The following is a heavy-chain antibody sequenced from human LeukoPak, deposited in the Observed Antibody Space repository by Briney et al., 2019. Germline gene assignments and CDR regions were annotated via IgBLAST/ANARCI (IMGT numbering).Heavy chain of an antibody. V-gene: IGHV1-18*01. CDR2: ISAYNGNT. CDR3: ARDEPLYGDNYFDY. CDR1: GYTFTSYG. J-gene: IGHJ4*02. Sequence: ASVKVSCKASGYTFTSYGISWVRQAPGQGLEWMGWISAYNGNTNYAQKLQGRVTMTTDTSTSTAYMELRSLRSDDTAVYYCARDEPLYGDNYFDYWGQGTLVTVSS. D-gene: IGHD4-17*01.